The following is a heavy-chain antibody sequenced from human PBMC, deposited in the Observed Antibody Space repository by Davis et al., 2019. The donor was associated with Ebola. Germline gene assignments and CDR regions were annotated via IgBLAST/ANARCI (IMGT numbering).Heavy chain of an antibody. V-gene: IGHV3-7*01. CDR3: VRVSSGSYDP. J-gene: IGHJ5*02. D-gene: IGHD1-26*01. Sequence: GESLKISCAASGFTFSSYWMSWVRQAPGKGLEWVANIKQGGDERYYVDSVKGRFIISRDDAKNSLYLQMNSLRAEDTAVYYCVRVSSGSYDPWGQGTLVTVSS. CDR1: GFTFSSYW. CDR2: IKQGGDER.